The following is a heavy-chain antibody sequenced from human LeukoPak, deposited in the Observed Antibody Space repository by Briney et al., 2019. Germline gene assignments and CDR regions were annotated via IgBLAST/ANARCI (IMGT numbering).Heavy chain of an antibody. CDR1: GFTFSSYS. CDR3: ARDPYSGSYAWFDP. CDR2: ISSSSSYI. D-gene: IGHD1-26*01. V-gene: IGHV3-21*01. J-gene: IGHJ5*02. Sequence: GGSLRLSCAASGFTFSSYSMNWVRQAPGKGLEWVSSISSSSSYIYYADSVKGRFTISRDNAKNSLYLQMNSLRAEDTAVYSCARDPYSGSYAWFDPSGPGTLVTVSP.